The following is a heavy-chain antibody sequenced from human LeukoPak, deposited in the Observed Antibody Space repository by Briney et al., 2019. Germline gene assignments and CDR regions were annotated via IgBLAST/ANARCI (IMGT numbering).Heavy chain of an antibody. CDR1: GFTFSTYW. Sequence: TGGSLRLSCAGSGFTFSTYWMAWVRQAPGKGVEWVANIKGNDSARHQADSVKGRFSISRDNAQNSVYLQMSSLRGEDTAVYYCARDVGGSLDYWGQGTLVTVSS. CDR2: IKGNDSAR. V-gene: IGHV3-7*01. CDR3: ARDVGGSLDY. D-gene: IGHD1-26*01. J-gene: IGHJ4*02.